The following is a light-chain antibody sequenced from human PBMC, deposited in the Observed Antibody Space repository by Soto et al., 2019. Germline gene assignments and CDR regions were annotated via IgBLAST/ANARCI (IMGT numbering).Light chain of an antibody. J-gene: IGKJ4*01. CDR2: GAS. Sequence: EIVLTQSPGTLSLSPGERATLSCRASQGVSSSFFAWYQQKPGQAPRLLIYGASSRATGIPDRFSGSGSGTDFTLTISSLQPEDFATYYCQQSFSPLTFGGGTPQLTFGGGTKVEIK. CDR3: QQSFSPLTFGGGTPQLT. V-gene: IGKV3-20*01. CDR1: QGVSSSF.